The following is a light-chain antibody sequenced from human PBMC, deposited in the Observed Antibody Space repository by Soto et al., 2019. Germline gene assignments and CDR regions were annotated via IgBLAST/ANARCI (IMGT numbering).Light chain of an antibody. J-gene: IGKJ4*01. CDR1: QGISSY. Sequence: AIRMTQSPSSLSASTGDRVTITCRASQGISSYLAWYQQKPGKVPKLLIYAASTLQSGVPSRFSGSGSGTDFTLTISCLQSEDFATYYCQQYYSYPSTFGGGTKVEIK. V-gene: IGKV1-8*01. CDR2: AAS. CDR3: QQYYSYPST.